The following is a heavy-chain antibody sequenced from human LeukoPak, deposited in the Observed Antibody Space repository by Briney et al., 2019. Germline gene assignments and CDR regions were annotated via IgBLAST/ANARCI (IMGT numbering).Heavy chain of an antibody. D-gene: IGHD3-22*01. J-gene: IGHJ5*02. CDR3: ARMSYYDSSGDNWFDP. CDR2: MNPNSGNT. CDR1: GYTFTSYD. V-gene: IGHV1-8*01. Sequence: ASVKVSCKASGYTFTSYDINWVRQATGQGPEWMGWMNPNSGNTGYAQKFQGRVTMTRDTSISTAYMELSSLRSEDTAVYYCARMSYYDSSGDNWFDPWGQGTLVTVSS.